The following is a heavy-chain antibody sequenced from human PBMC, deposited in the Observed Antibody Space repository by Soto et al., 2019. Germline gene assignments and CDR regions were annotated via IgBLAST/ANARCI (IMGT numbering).Heavy chain of an antibody. Sequence: PSETLSLTCAISGGSSSSHSKSWVRQPPGKGLEWIGEIHHDGSTNYNPSLKSRVTIPENTSKNHFSLELSSVTAADTAVYYCATYDVGTIIQDYWGQGTLVTVSS. CDR3: ATYDVGTIIQDY. J-gene: IGHJ4*02. CDR1: GGSSSSHS. CDR2: IHHDGST. V-gene: IGHV4-34*01. D-gene: IGHD2-21*02.